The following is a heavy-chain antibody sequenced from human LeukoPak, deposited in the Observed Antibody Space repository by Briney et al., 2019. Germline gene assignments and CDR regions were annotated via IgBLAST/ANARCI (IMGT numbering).Heavy chain of an antibody. CDR3: ARGRDHDSWNSPHRRRILARLDY. D-gene: IGHD1-7*01. Sequence: ASVKVSCKASGYSFTNYDITWVRQAPGQGLEWMGWISTYNGNTKYAQKFQGRVTMTTDTSTSTAYMELRSLRSDDTAVYYCARGRDHDSWNSPHRRRILARLDYWGQGTLVTVFS. CDR1: GYSFTNYD. V-gene: IGHV1-18*01. CDR2: ISTYNGNT. J-gene: IGHJ4*02.